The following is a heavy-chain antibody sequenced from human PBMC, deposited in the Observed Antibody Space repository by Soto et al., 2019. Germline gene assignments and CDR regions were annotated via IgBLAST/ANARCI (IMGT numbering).Heavy chain of an antibody. CDR1: GGSVSSGTYY. V-gene: IGHV4-61*01. J-gene: IGHJ4*02. Sequence: QVQLQESGPGLVKPSETLSLTCTVSGGSVSSGTYYWNWIRQPPGKGLEWIGCIYSSGSTRYNPSPKSRLTTSLDTSKNQFSLKLNAVTAADTAVYYCASECAYWGQGTLVTVSS. CDR3: ASECAY. CDR2: IYSSGST.